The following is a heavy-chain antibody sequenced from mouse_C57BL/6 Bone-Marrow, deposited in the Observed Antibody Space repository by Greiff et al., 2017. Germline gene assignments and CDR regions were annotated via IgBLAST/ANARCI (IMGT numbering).Heavy chain of an antibody. CDR3: TTVIYYYGSSFDD. J-gene: IGHJ2*01. D-gene: IGHD1-1*01. Sequence: VQLQQSGAELVRPGASVKLSCTASGFNIKDDYMHWVKQRPEQGLEWIGWIDPENGDTEYASKFQGKATITADTSSNTAYLQLSSLTSEDTAVYYCTTVIYYYGSSFDDWGQGTTLTVSS. CDR1: GFNIKDDY. CDR2: IDPENGDT. V-gene: IGHV14-4*01.